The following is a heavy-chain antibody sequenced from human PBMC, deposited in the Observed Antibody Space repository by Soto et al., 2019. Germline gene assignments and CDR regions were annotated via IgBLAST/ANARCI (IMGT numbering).Heavy chain of an antibody. CDR3: ARDLHYALDY. Sequence: GGSVRLSCAASGFTFSSYSMNWVRQAPGKGLQWISYISISTSDIFYADSVKGRFTISRDNAKNSLYLQMNSLTDDDTAIYYCARDLHYALDYWGQGTLVTVSS. V-gene: IGHV3-48*02. CDR2: ISISTSDI. J-gene: IGHJ4*02. D-gene: IGHD3-16*01. CDR1: GFTFSSYS.